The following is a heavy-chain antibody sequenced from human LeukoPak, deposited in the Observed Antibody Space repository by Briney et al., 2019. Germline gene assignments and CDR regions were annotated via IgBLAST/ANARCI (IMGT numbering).Heavy chain of an antibody. J-gene: IGHJ5*02. V-gene: IGHV4-34*01. D-gene: IGHD3-16*02. CDR3: ARKYYVWGSYRQYNWFDP. Sequence: PSETLSLTCAVHGGSFSGYYWSWIRQPPGKGLEWIGEINHSGSTNYNPSLKSRVTISVDTSKNQFSLKLSSVTAAGTAVYYCARKYYVWGSYRQYNWFDPWGQGTLVTVSS. CDR1: GGSFSGYY. CDR2: INHSGST.